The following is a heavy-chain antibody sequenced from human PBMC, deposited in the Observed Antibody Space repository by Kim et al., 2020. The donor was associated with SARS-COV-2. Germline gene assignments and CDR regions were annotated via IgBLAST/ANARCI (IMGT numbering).Heavy chain of an antibody. CDR3: ARPIVRELSGMDV. CDR1: GFTFSSYS. V-gene: IGHV3-21*01. J-gene: IGHJ6*02. Sequence: GGSLRLSCAASGFTFSSYSMSWVRQAPGKGLEWVSSISSSSSYIYYADSVKGRFTISRDNAKNSLYLQMNSLRAEDTAVYYCARPIVRELSGMDVWGQGTTVTVSS. D-gene: IGHD3-10*01. CDR2: ISSSSSYI.